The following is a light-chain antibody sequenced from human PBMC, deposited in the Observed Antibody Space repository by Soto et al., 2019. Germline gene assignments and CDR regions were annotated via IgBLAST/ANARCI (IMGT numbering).Light chain of an antibody. CDR3: QQYGSSPTWT. CDR1: QSVSSSY. V-gene: IGKV3-20*01. J-gene: IGKJ1*01. Sequence: EIVLTQSPGTLSLSPGERATLSCRASQSVSSSYLAWYQHKPGQAPRLLINGASSRATGIPDRFSGSGSGTAFSLTISRLEPEDFAVYYCQQYGSSPTWTFGQGTKVDIK. CDR2: GAS.